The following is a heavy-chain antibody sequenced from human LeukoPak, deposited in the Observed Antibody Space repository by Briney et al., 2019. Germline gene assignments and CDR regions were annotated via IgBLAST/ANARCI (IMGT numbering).Heavy chain of an antibody. CDR3: TTDPLLEWFPFDY. D-gene: IGHD3-3*01. CDR1: GFTFSNAW. CDR2: IKSKTDGRTT. V-gene: IGHV3-15*01. J-gene: IGHJ4*02. Sequence: GGSLRLSCAASGFTFSNAWMSWVRQAPGKGLEWVGRIKSKTDGRTTDYAAPVNGRFTISRDDSKNTLYLQMNSLKTEDTAVYYCTTDPLLEWFPFDYWGQGTLVTVSS.